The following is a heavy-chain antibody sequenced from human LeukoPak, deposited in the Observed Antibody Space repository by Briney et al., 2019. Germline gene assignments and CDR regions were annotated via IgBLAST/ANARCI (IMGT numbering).Heavy chain of an antibody. V-gene: IGHV1-2*02. J-gene: IGHJ5*02. CDR2: INPNSGGT. CDR3: AREWGYGSGSYFDP. Sequence: ASVKVSCKASGYTFTGYYMHWVRQAPGQGLEWMGWINPNSGGTNYAQKFQGRVTMTRDTSISTAYMELGRLRSDDTAVYYCAREWGYGSGSYFDPWGQGTLVTVSS. D-gene: IGHD3-10*01. CDR1: GYTFTGYY.